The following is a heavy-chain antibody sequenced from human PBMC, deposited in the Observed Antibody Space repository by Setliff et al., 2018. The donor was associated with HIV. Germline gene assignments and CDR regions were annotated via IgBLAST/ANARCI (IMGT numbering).Heavy chain of an antibody. V-gene: IGHV4-61*09. CDR2: IYTSGST. CDR3: QY. Sequence: SETLSLTCTVYGVSISSGDNYWSWIRQPAGKGLEWIGHIYTSGSTNYNPSLKSRVTISLDTSRNQFSLKLSYVTAADTGSYYKQYWGQGTLVTVSS. J-gene: IGHJ4*02. CDR1: GVSISSGDNY.